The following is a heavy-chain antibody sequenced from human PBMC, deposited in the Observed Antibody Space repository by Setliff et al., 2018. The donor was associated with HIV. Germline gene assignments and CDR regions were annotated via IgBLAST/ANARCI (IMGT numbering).Heavy chain of an antibody. CDR3: ARDSFDH. CDR2: INPNSGGT. Sequence: ASVKVSCKTYGYTFTAYYMHWVRQAPGQGLEWMGWINPNSGGTNYAQKFRGRVTMTTDTSTSTAYMELRSLRSDDTAVYYCARDSFDHWGQGTLVTVSS. J-gene: IGHJ4*02. CDR1: GYTFTAYY. V-gene: IGHV1-2*02.